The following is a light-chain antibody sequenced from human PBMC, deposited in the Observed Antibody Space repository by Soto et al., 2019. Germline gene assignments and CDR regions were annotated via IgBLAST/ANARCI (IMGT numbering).Light chain of an antibody. CDR2: GAS. V-gene: IGKV3-20*01. CDR3: QQYGSSQIT. Sequence: EIVLTQSPGTLSLSPGERTTLSCRASQSISRYLAWYQQKPGQAPRLLIYGASSRATGIPDRFSGSGSGTDFTLTISRLEPEDFAVYYCQQYGSSQITFGQGTRLEIK. J-gene: IGKJ5*01. CDR1: QSISRY.